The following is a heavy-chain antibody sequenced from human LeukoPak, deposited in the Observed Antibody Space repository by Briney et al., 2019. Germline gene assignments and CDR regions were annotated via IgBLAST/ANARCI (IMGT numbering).Heavy chain of an antibody. J-gene: IGHJ6*03. CDR2: ISGRGGLT. Sequence: PGGSLRLSCAVSGFTFSSYGMSWVRQAPGGVLEWVSAISGRGGLTFYADSVEGRFTIARDNSKKPLCLQMDSVRAEHTGVYYCAKDSKIVGATFRSYHYMDVWDKGTAVTV. V-gene: IGHV3-23*01. CDR3: AKDSKIVGATFRSYHYMDV. D-gene: IGHD1-26*01. CDR1: GFTFSSYG.